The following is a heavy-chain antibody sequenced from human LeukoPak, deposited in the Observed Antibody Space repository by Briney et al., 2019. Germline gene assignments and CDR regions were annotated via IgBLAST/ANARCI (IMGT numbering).Heavy chain of an antibody. J-gene: IGHJ4*02. Sequence: SGPTLVHPTQTLTLTCTFSGFSLSTRGVGVGWIRQPPVKALEWLALIYWNDDKRYSPSLKSRLTITKDTSKNQVVLTMTNMDPVDTATYYCAHRTGEADPFDYWGQGTLVTVSS. CDR3: AHRTGEADPFDY. CDR1: GFSLSTRGVG. D-gene: IGHD1-26*01. CDR2: IYWNDDK. V-gene: IGHV2-5*01.